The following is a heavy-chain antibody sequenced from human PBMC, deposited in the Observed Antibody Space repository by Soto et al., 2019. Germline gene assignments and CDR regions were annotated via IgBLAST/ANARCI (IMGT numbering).Heavy chain of an antibody. J-gene: IGHJ5*02. D-gene: IGHD1-20*01. CDR3: TRRHNWNDNYYDP. CDR1: GNSISVHSYY. CDR2: SYYSGTT. Sequence: PSETLSLTXTVSGNSISVHSYYWTWIRQPPGKGLEWIGSSYYSGTTYFNPSLKSRASISVDTSKNEFSLSLSSVTAADTAVYYCTRRHNWNDNYYDPWGPGVLVTVSS. V-gene: IGHV4-39*01.